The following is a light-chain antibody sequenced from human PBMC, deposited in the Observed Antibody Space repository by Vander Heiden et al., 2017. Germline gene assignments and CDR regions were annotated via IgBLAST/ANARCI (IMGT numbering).Light chain of an antibody. CDR1: QSVSSY. Sequence: EIVLTQSPATLSLSPGERATLSCRASQSVSSYLAWYQQKPGQAPRLLIYDASNRDTGLPARFSGSGSGTNFPLTSSIRDPEDFAVYYCQHRSTWQGLTFGGGTKVEIK. J-gene: IGKJ4*01. V-gene: IGKV3-11*01. CDR2: DAS. CDR3: QHRSTWQGLT.